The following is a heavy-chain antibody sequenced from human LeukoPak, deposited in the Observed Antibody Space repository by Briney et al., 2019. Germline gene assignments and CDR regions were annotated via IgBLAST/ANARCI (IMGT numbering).Heavy chain of an antibody. Sequence: GGSLRLSCAASGFTFSNAWMSWVRQAPGKGLEWVATIRRDGNQIHYLDSVEGRFIISRDNAKNSLSLQMNSLGDEDTAMYYCARLLGDSTIYDLWGQGTLVTVSS. D-gene: IGHD3-16*01. J-gene: IGHJ5*02. CDR3: ARLLGDSTIYDL. CDR2: IRRDGNQI. V-gene: IGHV3-7*01. CDR1: GFTFSNAW.